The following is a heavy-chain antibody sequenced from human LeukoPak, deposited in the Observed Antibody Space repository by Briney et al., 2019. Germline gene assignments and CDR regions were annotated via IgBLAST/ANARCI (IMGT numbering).Heavy chain of an antibody. D-gene: IGHD3-10*01. CDR3: ARDRRGGSGSYNY. J-gene: IGHJ4*02. CDR1: GFTFSSYW. V-gene: IGHV3-7*01. CDR2: IKQDGSEK. Sequence: GGTLRLSCAASGFTFSSYWMSWVRQAPGKGLEWVANIKQDGSEKYYVDSVKGRFTISRDNAKNSLYLQMNSLRAEDTAVYYCARDRRGGSGSYNYWGQGTLVTVSS.